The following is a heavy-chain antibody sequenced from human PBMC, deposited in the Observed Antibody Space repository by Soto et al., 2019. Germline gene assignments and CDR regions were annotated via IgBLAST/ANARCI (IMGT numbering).Heavy chain of an antibody. V-gene: IGHV1-8*01. CDR2: MNPNSGNT. CDR1: GYTFTSYD. CDR3: ARSCGFLEWLPEPYYMDV. J-gene: IGHJ6*03. D-gene: IGHD3-3*01. Sequence: GASVNVSCKASGYTFTSYDINWVRQATGQGLEWMGWMNPNSGNTGYAQKFQGRVTMTRNTSISTAYMELSSLRSEDTAVYYCARSCGFLEWLPEPYYMDVWGKGTTVTVSS.